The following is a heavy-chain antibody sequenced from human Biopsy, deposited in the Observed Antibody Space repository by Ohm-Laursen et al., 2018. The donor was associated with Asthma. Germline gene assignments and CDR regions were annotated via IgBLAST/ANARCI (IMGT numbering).Heavy chain of an antibody. CDR2: IFCSGAT. J-gene: IGHJ4*02. CDR1: GGSVSSDKYY. CDR3: ARGTIVAGIDY. D-gene: IGHD5-12*01. Sequence: GTLSLTCSVSGGSVSSDKYYWSWIRQPPGKGLEWIAYIFCSGATNYNPALKSRVAQSIDTSKSQFSLRLNSLSAADTAVYYCARGTIVAGIDYWGQGTLVTVSS. V-gene: IGHV4-61*01.